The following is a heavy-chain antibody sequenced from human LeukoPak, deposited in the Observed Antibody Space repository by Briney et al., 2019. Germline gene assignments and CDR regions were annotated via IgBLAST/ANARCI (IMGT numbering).Heavy chain of an antibody. V-gene: IGHV1-2*02. Sequence: ASVKVSCKASGYTFTGYYMHWVRQAPGQGLEWRGWINPNSGGTNYAQKFQGRVTMTRDTSISTAYMELSRLRSDDTAVYYCARDRYYYDSSGYYPLWGQGTLVTVSS. CDR1: GYTFTGYY. D-gene: IGHD3-22*01. CDR3: ARDRYYYDSSGYYPL. J-gene: IGHJ4*02. CDR2: INPNSGGT.